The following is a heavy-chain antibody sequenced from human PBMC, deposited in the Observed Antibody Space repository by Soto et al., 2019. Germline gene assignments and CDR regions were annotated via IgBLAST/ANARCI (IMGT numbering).Heavy chain of an antibody. Sequence: QVQREESGGGLVKPGGSLRLSCAASGFTFSAVYMSWIRQAPNKGLEYISYISSSGTSANYADSVKGRFTISRDNAKNSLYLQMNSLRAEDTAVYYCARDRGAVTGQYFDYWGQGALVTVSS. CDR1: GFTFSAVY. CDR3: ARDRGAVTGQYFDY. CDR2: ISSSGTSA. D-gene: IGHD6-19*01. J-gene: IGHJ4*02. V-gene: IGHV3-11*05.